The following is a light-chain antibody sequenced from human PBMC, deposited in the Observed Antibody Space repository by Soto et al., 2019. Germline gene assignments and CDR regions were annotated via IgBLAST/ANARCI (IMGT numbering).Light chain of an antibody. CDR3: QRYNSYSPYT. CDR2: KAS. Sequence: DIQMTQSPSTLSASVGDRVTITCRASQSISSWLAWYQQKPGKAPKLLIYKASSLESGVPSRFSGSGSGTEFTRTISSLQPDDFATYYCQRYNSYSPYTFGQGTKLEIK. J-gene: IGKJ2*01. V-gene: IGKV1-5*03. CDR1: QSISSW.